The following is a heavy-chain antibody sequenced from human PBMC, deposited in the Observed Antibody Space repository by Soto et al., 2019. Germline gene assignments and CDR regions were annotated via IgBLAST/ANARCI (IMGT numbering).Heavy chain of an antibody. CDR3: ARAAADPGSGTWFDS. CDR1: GGSISSGDYY. CDR2: IYYSGST. Sequence: QVQLQESGPGLVKPSQTLSLTCTVSGGSISSGDYYWSWIRQPPGKGLEWIGYIYYSGSTYYNPSLKSRVTISVETSKNQFSLKLSSVTAADTAVYYCARAAADPGSGTWFDSWGQGTLVTVSS. J-gene: IGHJ5*01. D-gene: IGHD3-10*01. V-gene: IGHV4-30-4*01.